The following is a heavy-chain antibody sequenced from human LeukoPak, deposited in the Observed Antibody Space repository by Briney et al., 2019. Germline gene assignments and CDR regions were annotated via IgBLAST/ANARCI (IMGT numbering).Heavy chain of an antibody. V-gene: IGHV1-18*01. CDR2: ISAYNGNT. CDR3: ARVYCISTSCLGQNYYYYMDV. J-gene: IGHJ6*03. CDR1: GYTFTSYG. Sequence: ASVKVSCKASGYTFTSYGISWVRQAPGQGLEWMGWISAYNGNTNYAQKLQGRVTMTTDTSTSTVYLELRSLRSDDTAMYYCARVYCISTSCLGQNYYYYMDVWGKGTTVTVSS. D-gene: IGHD2-2*01.